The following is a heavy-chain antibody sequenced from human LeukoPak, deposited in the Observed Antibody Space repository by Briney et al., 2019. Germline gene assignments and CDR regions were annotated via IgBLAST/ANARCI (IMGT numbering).Heavy chain of an antibody. CDR1: GGSISSGDYY. CDR2: IYYSGST. Sequence: SETLSLTCTVSGGSISSGDYYWSWIRQPLGKGLEWIGYIYYSGSTYYNPSLKSRVTISVDTSKNQFSLKLSSVTAADTAVYYCAREDYTNWFDPWGQGTLVTVSS. CDR3: AREDYTNWFDP. V-gene: IGHV4-30-4*01. J-gene: IGHJ5*02. D-gene: IGHD3-3*01.